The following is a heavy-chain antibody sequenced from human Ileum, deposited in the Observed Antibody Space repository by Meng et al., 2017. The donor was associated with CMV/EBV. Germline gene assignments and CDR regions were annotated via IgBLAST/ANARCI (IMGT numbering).Heavy chain of an antibody. V-gene: IGHV3-21*06. CDR1: GFIFSHYN. D-gene: IGHD3-9*01. Sequence: GESLKISCAASGFIFSHYNMNWVRQAPGKGLEWVSLIVSSGSDMFYADSVRGRFTISRDNAKNSLYLQMNSLRAEDTAVYYCVSEPYDTLTGLPGWYFDTWGQGALVTVSS. J-gene: IGHJ4*02. CDR2: IVSSGSDM. CDR3: VSEPYDTLTGLPGWYFDT.